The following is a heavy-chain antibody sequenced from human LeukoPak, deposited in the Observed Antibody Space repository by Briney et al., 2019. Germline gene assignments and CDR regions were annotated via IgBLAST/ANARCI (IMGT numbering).Heavy chain of an antibody. D-gene: IGHD6-19*01. V-gene: IGHV3-30-3*01. J-gene: IGHJ4*02. CDR1: GFTFSSYA. CDR2: ISYDGSNK. CDR3: ARDPSPVAGTIGTALDY. Sequence: GRSLRLSCAASGFTFSSYAMHWVRQAPGKGLEWVAVISYDGSNKYYADSVKGRFTISRDNSKNTLYLQMNSLRAEDTAVYYCARDPSPVAGTIGTALDYWGQGTLVTVSS.